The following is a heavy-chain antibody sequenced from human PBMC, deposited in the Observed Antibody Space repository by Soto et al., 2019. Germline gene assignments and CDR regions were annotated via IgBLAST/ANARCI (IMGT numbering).Heavy chain of an antibody. J-gene: IGHJ4*02. D-gene: IGHD6-19*01. CDR2: ISYDGTKK. V-gene: IGHV3-30*03. Sequence: GGSLRLSCAASGFSFSTYGVHWVRQAPGKGLEWVAFISYDGTKKYYADFVKGRFTISRDNSKNTVYLQMNSLRAEDTAVYYCARDPGSGWFEGYFDYWGQGTLVTVSS. CDR3: ARDPGSGWFEGYFDY. CDR1: GFSFSTYG.